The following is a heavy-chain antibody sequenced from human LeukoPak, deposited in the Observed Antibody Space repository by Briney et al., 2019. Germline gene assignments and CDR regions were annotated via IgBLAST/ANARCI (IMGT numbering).Heavy chain of an antibody. V-gene: IGHV3-48*04. CDR2: ISSSGSTI. J-gene: IGHJ6*03. D-gene: IGHD3-10*02. Sequence: PGGSLRLSCAASRFTFSSYSMNWVRQAPGKGLEWVSYISSSGSTIYYADSVKGRFTISRDNAKNSLYLQMNSLRAEDTAVYYCAELGITMIGGVWGKGTTVTIS. CDR1: RFTFSSYS. CDR3: AELGITMIGGV.